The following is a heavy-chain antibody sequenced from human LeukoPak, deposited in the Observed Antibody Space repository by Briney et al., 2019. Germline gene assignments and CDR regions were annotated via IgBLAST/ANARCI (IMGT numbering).Heavy chain of an antibody. CDR2: TYSGGTT. V-gene: IGHV3-53*01. CDR1: GLTVSTTY. Sequence: PGGSLRLSCTASGLTVSTTYMSWVRQAPRQGPEWVSVTYSGGTTYYVDSVKGRFAVSRDTSKNTLFLPMNSLRAEDTAVYYCARGESGDYWGQGTLVTVSS. CDR3: ARGESGDY. J-gene: IGHJ4*02.